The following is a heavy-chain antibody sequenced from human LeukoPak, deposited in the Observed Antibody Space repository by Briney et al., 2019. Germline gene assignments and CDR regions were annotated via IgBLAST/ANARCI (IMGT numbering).Heavy chain of an antibody. CDR1: GFTFSSYA. CDR2: IYSGGST. Sequence: PGGSLRLSCAASGFTFSSYAMSWVRQAPGKGLEWVSVIYSGGSTYYADSVKGRFTISRDNSKNTLYLQMNSLRAEDTAVYYCASRWGFDHWGQGTLVTVSS. CDR3: ASRWGFDH. D-gene: IGHD1-26*01. V-gene: IGHV3-66*01. J-gene: IGHJ4*02.